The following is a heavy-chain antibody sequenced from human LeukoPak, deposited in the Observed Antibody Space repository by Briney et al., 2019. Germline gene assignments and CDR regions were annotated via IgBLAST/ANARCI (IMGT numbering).Heavy chain of an antibody. Sequence: ASVKVSCKASGYTFTNYAISWVRQAPGQGLEWMEWISTYIGNTNYAHKLQGRVTMTTDTSTSTSYMELRNLRSDDTAAYYCARGGSGSQAFDYWGQGTLVTVSS. J-gene: IGHJ4*02. D-gene: IGHD3-10*01. CDR2: ISTYIGNT. CDR1: GYTFTNYA. V-gene: IGHV1-18*01. CDR3: ARGGSGSQAFDY.